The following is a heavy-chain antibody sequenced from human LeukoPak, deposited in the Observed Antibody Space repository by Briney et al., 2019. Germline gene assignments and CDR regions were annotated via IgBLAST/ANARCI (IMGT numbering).Heavy chain of an antibody. D-gene: IGHD2-2*02. CDR2: IYHSGST. J-gene: IGHJ5*02. CDR1: GYSISSGYY. V-gene: IGHV4-38-2*02. Sequence: SETLSLTCTVSGYSISSGYYWGWIRQPPGKGLEWIGSIYHSGSTYYNPSPKSRVTISGDTSKSQFSLNLSSVTATDTAVYYCARDCSSTTCYTRSFDPWGQGTLVTVSS. CDR3: ARDCSSTTCYTRSFDP.